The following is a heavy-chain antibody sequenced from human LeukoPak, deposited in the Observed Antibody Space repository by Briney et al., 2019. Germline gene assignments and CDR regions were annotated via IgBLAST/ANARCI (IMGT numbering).Heavy chain of an antibody. CDR1: GFTFSSYG. CDR3: AKGLGPYGSGIGGMDV. V-gene: IGHV3-30*02. Sequence: PGGSLRLSCAASGFTFSSYGMHWVRQAPGKGLEWVAFIRYDGSNKYYADSVKGRFTISRDNSKNSLYLQMNSLRTEDTALYYCAKGLGPYGSGIGGMDVWGQGTTVTVSS. J-gene: IGHJ6*02. D-gene: IGHD3-10*01. CDR2: IRYDGSNK.